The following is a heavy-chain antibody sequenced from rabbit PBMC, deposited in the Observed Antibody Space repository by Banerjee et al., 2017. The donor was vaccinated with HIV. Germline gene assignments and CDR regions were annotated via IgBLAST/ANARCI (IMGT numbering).Heavy chain of an antibody. Sequence: QSLEESGGDLVKPGASLTLTCTASGFSFSSSYWMCWVRQAPGKGLEWIACIYDGTSGNTWYATWAKGRFTISKTSSTTVTLQMTSLTAADTATYFCARSIPAYVYGLNLWGPGTLVTVS. CDR1: GFSFSSSYW. CDR2: IYDGTSGNT. CDR3: ARSIPAYVYGLNL. V-gene: IGHV1S40*01. D-gene: IGHD6-1*01. J-gene: IGHJ4*01.